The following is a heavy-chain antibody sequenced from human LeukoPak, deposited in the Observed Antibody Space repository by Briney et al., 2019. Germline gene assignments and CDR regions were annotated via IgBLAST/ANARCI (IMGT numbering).Heavy chain of an antibody. J-gene: IGHJ6*02. Sequence: SGTLSLTCTVSDDVITSNNWWSWVRPPPGKGLEWIGEIFHSGTTRYKASLESRVTMLLDKSKNQFSLRLNSVTAADTAVYFRARHQHAGREHYYGIDVWGQGTTVSVSS. CDR2: IFHSGTT. CDR1: DDVITSNNW. CDR3: ARHQHAGREHYYGIDV. V-gene: IGHV4-4*02. D-gene: IGHD1-26*01.